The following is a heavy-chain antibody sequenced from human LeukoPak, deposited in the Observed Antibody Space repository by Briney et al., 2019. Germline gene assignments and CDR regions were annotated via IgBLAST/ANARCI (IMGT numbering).Heavy chain of an antibody. V-gene: IGHV1-18*01. J-gene: IGHJ4*02. D-gene: IGHD5-24*01. CDR3: ARDLTVFRTATPGY. Sequence: ASVKVSCKASGYTFTSYGISWVGQAPGQGLEWMGWISAYNGNTNYAQKLQGRVTMTTDTSTSTAYMELRSLRSDDTAVYYCARDLTVFRTATPGYWGQGTLVTVSS. CDR2: ISAYNGNT. CDR1: GYTFTSYG.